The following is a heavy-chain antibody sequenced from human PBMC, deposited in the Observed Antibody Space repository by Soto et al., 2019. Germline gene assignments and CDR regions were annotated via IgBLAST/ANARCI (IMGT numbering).Heavy chain of an antibody. CDR1: GFTFDDYA. Sequence: GGSLRLSCAASGFTFDDYAMHWVRQAPGKGLGWVSGISWNSGSIGYADSVKGRFTISRDNAKNSLYLQMNSLRAEDTALYYCAKVETMIVVVNAFDIWGQGTMVTVSS. J-gene: IGHJ3*02. CDR3: AKVETMIVVVNAFDI. D-gene: IGHD3-22*01. CDR2: ISWNSGSI. V-gene: IGHV3-9*01.